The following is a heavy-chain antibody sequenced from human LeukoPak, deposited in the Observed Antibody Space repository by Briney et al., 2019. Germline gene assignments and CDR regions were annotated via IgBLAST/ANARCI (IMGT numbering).Heavy chain of an antibody. CDR2: VSGHGTSS. J-gene: IGHJ4*02. D-gene: IGHD3-22*01. CDR1: GFTFSSYA. V-gene: IGHV3-23*01. CDR3: AKSVDSRGYWFERGADF. Sequence: GGSLRLSCAASGFTFSSYATTWVRQAPGEGLEWVSTVSGHGTSSYYPDSVKGRFTVSRDNSKNTVFLQMSSLGAEDSAQYYCAKSVDSRGYWFERGADFWGQGTVVTVSS.